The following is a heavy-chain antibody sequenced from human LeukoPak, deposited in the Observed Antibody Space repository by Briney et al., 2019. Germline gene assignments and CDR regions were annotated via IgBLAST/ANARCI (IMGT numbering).Heavy chain of an antibody. J-gene: IGHJ4*02. CDR3: ARDPIDY. V-gene: IGHV3-7*01. Sequence: PGGSLRLSCAASGFPFAPFWMTWVRQAPGKGPEFVATMNRDGSEVAYGNSVRGRFTISRDNAKNSLYLQMNSLRAEDTAIYYCARDPIDYWGQGTLVTVSS. CDR2: MNRDGSEV. CDR1: GFPFAPFW.